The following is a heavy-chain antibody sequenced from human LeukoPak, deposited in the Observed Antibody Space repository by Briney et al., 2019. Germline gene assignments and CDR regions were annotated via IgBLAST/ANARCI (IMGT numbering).Heavy chain of an antibody. D-gene: IGHD3-22*01. CDR2: INSDGSRT. V-gene: IGHV3-74*01. CDR3: ARADDSSDYFLEYYFDY. Sequence: GGSLRLSCVVSGFRLRSYWMHWVRQGPGKGLVWVAGINSDGSRTIYADSVKGRITISRDNAKNTLYLQMSSLRVDDTAVYYCARADDSSDYFLEYYFDYWGQGTLVTVSS. CDR1: GFRLRSYW. J-gene: IGHJ4*02.